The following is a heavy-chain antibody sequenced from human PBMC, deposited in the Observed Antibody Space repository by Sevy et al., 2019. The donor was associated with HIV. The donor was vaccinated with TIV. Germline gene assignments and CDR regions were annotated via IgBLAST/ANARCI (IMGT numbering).Heavy chain of an antibody. V-gene: IGHV3-23*01. D-gene: IGHD3-22*01. Sequence: GGSRLSCAASGFTFSSYAMSWVRQAPGKGLEWVSAISGSGRSTYYADSVKGRFTISRDNSKNTLYLQMNSLRAEDTAVYYCAKWEYDSSGYYYPPDFDYWGQGTLVTVSS. CDR2: ISGSGRST. CDR3: AKWEYDSSGYYYPPDFDY. J-gene: IGHJ4*02. CDR1: GFTFSSYA.